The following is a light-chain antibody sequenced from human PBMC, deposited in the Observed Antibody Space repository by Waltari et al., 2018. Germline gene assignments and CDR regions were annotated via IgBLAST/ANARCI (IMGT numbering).Light chain of an antibody. CDR1: SSDVGGYNY. Sequence: QSALTQPASVSGSPGQSITISCTGTSSDVGGYNYVSWYQQHQGKAPKLIIYDVSKRPSGVSNLFSVSKSGNTASLTISGLQAEDEADFYCSSYTSSSTLLFGGGTKLTVL. J-gene: IGLJ3*02. CDR3: SSYTSSSTLL. CDR2: DVS. V-gene: IGLV2-14*01.